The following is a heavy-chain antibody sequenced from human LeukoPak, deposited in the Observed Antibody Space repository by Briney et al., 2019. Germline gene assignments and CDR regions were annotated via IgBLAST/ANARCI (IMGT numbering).Heavy chain of an antibody. CDR2: ISGSGGRT. V-gene: IGHV3-23*01. CDR3: AKDPKIAAAGATDI. D-gene: IGHD6-13*01. Sequence: GGSLRLSCAASGFTFTSYAMSWVRQAPGKGLEWVSAISGSGGRTYYADSVKGRFTISRDNAKNSLYLQMNSLRAEDTALYYCAKDPKIAAAGATDIWGQGTMVTVSS. J-gene: IGHJ3*02. CDR1: GFTFTSYA.